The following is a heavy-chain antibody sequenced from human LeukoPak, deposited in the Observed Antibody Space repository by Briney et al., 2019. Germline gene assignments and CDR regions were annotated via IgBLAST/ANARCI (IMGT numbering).Heavy chain of an antibody. CDR1: GFTFSSYG. Sequence: GGSLRLSCAASGFTFSSYGMHWVRQAPGKGLEWVAVISYDGSNKYYADSVKGRFTISRDNSKNTLYLQMNSLRAEDTAVYYCAKEVRGYSYADYWGQGTLVTVSS. D-gene: IGHD5-18*01. V-gene: IGHV3-30*18. CDR3: AKEVRGYSYADY. J-gene: IGHJ4*02. CDR2: ISYDGSNK.